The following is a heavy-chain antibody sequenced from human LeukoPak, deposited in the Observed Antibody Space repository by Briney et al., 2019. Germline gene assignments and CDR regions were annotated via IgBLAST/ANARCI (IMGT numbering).Heavy chain of an antibody. D-gene: IGHD3-16*01. CDR3: ARASVLLSADY. J-gene: IGHJ4*02. CDR2: IYYSGST. V-gene: IGHV4-59*01. CDR1: GGSISSYY. Sequence: SETLSLTCTASGGSISSYYWSWIRQPPGKGLEWIGYIYYSGSTNYNPSLKSRVTISVDTSKNQFSLNLSSVTAADTAVYYCARASVLLSADYWGQGTLVTVSS.